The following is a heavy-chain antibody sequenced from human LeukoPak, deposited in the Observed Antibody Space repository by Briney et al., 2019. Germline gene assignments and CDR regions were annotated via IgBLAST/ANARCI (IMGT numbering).Heavy chain of an antibody. J-gene: IGHJ4*02. D-gene: IGHD3-10*01. CDR3: ARRVGGSGSYYYDF. Sequence: GESLKISCKSSGYRFSSYWIGWVRQMPGKGLEWMGIIYPGDSDTRYSPSFQGQVTISADKSISTAYLQWSSLKASDTAIYYCARRVGGSGSYYYDFWGQGTLVTVSS. V-gene: IGHV5-51*01. CDR2: IYPGDSDT. CDR1: GYRFSSYW.